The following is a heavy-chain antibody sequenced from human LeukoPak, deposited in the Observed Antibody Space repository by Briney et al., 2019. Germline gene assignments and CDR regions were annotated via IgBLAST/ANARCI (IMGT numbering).Heavy chain of an antibody. Sequence: ASVKVSCKASGYTFTGYYMHWVRQAPGQGLEWMGRINPNSGGTNYAQKFQGRVTMTRDTSISTAYMELSSLRSEDTAVYYCAVDYYDSSGYILGDIWGQGTMVTVS. CDR1: GYTFTGYY. V-gene: IGHV1-2*06. CDR3: AVDYYDSSGYILGDI. CDR2: INPNSGGT. J-gene: IGHJ3*02. D-gene: IGHD3-22*01.